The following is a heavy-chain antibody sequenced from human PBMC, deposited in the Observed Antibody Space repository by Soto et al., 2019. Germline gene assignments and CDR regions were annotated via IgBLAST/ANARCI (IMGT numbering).Heavy chain of an antibody. J-gene: IGHJ5*02. CDR1: GYSFASYW. V-gene: IGHV5-51*01. Sequence: GESLKISCKGSGYSFASYWIGWVRQMPGKGLEWMGIIYPGDSDTRYSPSFQGQVTISADKSISTAYLQWSSLKASDTAIYYCARAGYCTGGRCNHNWFDPWGQGTPVTVSS. CDR3: ARAGYCTGGRCNHNWFDP. CDR2: IYPGDSDT. D-gene: IGHD2-15*01.